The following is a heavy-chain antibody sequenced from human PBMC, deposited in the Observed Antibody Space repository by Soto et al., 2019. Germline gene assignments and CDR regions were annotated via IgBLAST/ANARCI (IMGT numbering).Heavy chain of an antibody. V-gene: IGHV5-51*01. D-gene: IGHD2-15*01. Sequence: GESLKISCKGSGYRFTSYWIGWVRQMPGKGLEWMGIIYPGDSDTRYSPSFQGQVTISADKSISTAYLQWSSLKASDTAMYYCARHGDCSGGSCYWVNWSDPWGQRTLVTVSS. J-gene: IGHJ5*02. CDR3: ARHGDCSGGSCYWVNWSDP. CDR2: IYPGDSDT. CDR1: GYRFTSYW.